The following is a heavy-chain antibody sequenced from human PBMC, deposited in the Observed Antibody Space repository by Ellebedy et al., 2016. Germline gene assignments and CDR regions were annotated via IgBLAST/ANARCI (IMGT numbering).Heavy chain of an antibody. V-gene: IGHV2-5*01. CDR2: VYGNDDK. Sequence: SGPTLVKPTQTLTLTCTISGFSLSASGVVVGWVRQPPGKALEWLAFVYGNDDKRYSPSLKTRLTITKGASKNQVVLTMTNMDPVDTATYYCVHRTTVTSVDYWGRGTLVTVSS. J-gene: IGHJ4*02. CDR3: VHRTTVTSVDY. D-gene: IGHD4-17*01. CDR1: GFSLSASGVV.